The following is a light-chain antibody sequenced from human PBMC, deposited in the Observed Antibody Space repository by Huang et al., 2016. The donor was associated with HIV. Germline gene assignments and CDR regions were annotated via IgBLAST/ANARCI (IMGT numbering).Light chain of an antibody. Sequence: DIQMTQSPSSLSAYVGDRVTITSRASQGSSKSLACYQQTPGNAPKLLVYIASRLESGGPSRFSGSGSDTDYTLTISGLQPEDSATYYCQQYFSPLRTFGQGTKVEIK. CDR1: QGSSKS. J-gene: IGKJ1*01. V-gene: IGKV1-NL1*01. CDR3: QQYFSPLRT. CDR2: IAS.